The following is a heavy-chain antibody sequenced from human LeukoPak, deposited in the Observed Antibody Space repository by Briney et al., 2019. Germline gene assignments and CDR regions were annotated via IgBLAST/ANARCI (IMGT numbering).Heavy chain of an antibody. J-gene: IGHJ3*02. D-gene: IGHD3-22*01. CDR2: ISHSGST. CDR1: GAPIRSSY. Sequence: SETLSLTCTVSGAPIRSSYWSWIRQPPGRGLEWIGYISHSGSTNYNPSLKSRLSISADTSQHQFSLKVTSVTAADTAIYYCARGYYDSRGDSNPFDMWGQGTMVTVSS. V-gene: IGHV4-59*01. CDR3: ARGYYDSRGDSNPFDM.